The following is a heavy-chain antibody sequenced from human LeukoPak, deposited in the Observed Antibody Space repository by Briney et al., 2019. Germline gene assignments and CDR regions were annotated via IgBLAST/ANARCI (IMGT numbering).Heavy chain of an antibody. D-gene: IGHD4-17*01. Sequence: GGSLRLSCAASGFTFSSYAMSWVRQAPGKGLEWVSTISATGGSTNYADSVKGRFTISRDNSKNTLYLQMNSLRAEDTAVYYCAKDAEYGDYDYWGQGTLVTVSS. V-gene: IGHV3-23*01. CDR2: ISATGGST. CDR3: AKDAEYGDYDY. J-gene: IGHJ4*02. CDR1: GFTFSSYA.